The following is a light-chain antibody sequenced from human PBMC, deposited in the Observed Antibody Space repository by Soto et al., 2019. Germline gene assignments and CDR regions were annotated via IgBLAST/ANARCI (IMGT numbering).Light chain of an antibody. CDR2: EGS. Sequence: QSALTQLASVSGSPGQSITISCTGTSSDVGSYNLVSWYQQHPGKAPKLMIYEGSKRPSGVSNRFSGSKSGITASLTISGLQAEDEADYYCCSYAGSSTWVFGGGTKLTVL. V-gene: IGLV2-23*01. CDR1: SSDVGSYNL. J-gene: IGLJ3*02. CDR3: CSYAGSSTWV.